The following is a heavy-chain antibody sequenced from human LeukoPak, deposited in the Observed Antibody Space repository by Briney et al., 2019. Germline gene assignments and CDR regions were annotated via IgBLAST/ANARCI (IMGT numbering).Heavy chain of an antibody. CDR2: IYYSGST. CDR1: GGSISSSSYY. D-gene: IGHD3-22*01. V-gene: IGHV4-39*01. CDR3: APEEKYYYDSSGYFDY. J-gene: IGHJ4*02. Sequence: SETLSLTCTVSGGSISSSSYYWGWIRQPPGKGLEWIGSIYYSGSTYYNPSLKGRVTISVDTSKNQFSLKLSSVTAAGTAVYYCAPEEKYYYDSSGYFDYWGQGTLVTVSS.